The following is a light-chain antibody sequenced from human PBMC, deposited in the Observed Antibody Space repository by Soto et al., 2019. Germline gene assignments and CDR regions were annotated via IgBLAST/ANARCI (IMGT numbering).Light chain of an antibody. J-gene: IGKJ2*01. CDR3: QQSYNTPRT. V-gene: IGKV1-39*01. CDR1: QSITNF. Sequence: DIPVTQSPSSLSASVGDRVTITCRASQSITNFLNWYQQKPGKAPNLLIYSASRLQSGVPSRFSGSGSGTDFTLTISSLQPEDFATYYCQQSYNTPRTFGQGTKLE. CDR2: SAS.